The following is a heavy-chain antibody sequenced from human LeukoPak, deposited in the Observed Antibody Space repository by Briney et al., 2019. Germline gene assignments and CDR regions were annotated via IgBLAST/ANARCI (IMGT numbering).Heavy chain of an antibody. CDR2: INPNSGGT. CDR3: ARVRVGYGDEYQRPPSLFDY. Sequence: ASVKVSCKASGYTFTGYYMHWVRQAPGQGLEWMGWINPNSGGTNHAQKFQGRVTMTRGTSISTAYMELSRLRSDDTAVYYCARVRVGYGDEYQRPPSLFDYWGQGTLVTVSS. CDR1: GYTFTGYY. D-gene: IGHD4-17*01. V-gene: IGHV1-2*02. J-gene: IGHJ4*02.